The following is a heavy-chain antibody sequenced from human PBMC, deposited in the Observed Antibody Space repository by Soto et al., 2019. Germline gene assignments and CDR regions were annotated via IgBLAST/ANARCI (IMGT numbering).Heavy chain of an antibody. J-gene: IGHJ5*02. CDR1: GYTLTELS. D-gene: IGHD2-2*01. CDR3: ATDPRYCSSTSCPNWFDP. CDR2: FDPEDGET. Sequence: ASVKVSCKVSGYTLTELSMHWVRQAPGKGLEWMGGFDPEDGETIYAQKFQGRVTMTEDTSTDTAYMELSSLRSEDTAVYYCATDPRYCSSTSCPNWFDPWGQGTLVTVSS. V-gene: IGHV1-24*01.